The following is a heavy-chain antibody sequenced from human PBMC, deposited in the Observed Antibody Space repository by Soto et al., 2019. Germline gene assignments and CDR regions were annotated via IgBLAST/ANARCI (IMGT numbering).Heavy chain of an antibody. D-gene: IGHD3-22*01. V-gene: IGHV3-23*01. CDR2: ISGSGGST. Sequence: GGSLRLSCAASGFTFSSYAMSWVRQAPGKGLEWVSAISGSGGSTYYADSVKGRFTISRDNSKNTLYLQMNSLRAEDTAAYYCAKLNYYDSSGYLDYWGQGTLVTVSS. J-gene: IGHJ4*02. CDR3: AKLNYYDSSGYLDY. CDR1: GFTFSSYA.